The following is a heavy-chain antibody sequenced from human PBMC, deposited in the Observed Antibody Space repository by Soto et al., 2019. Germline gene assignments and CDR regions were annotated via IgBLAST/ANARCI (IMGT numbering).Heavy chain of an antibody. CDR2: IIPNSGTT. D-gene: IGHD3-16*01. CDR1: GGSFRNFV. CDR3: ARDLGGEATIRF. Sequence: QVQLVQSGAEVKKPGSSVKVSCKASGGSFRNFVISWVRQAPGQGLEWMGGIIPNSGTTNYAQKFQGKVTITADESTSTAYMELSGLTSEDTSLYYCARDLGGEATIRFWGQGTLGTVSS. J-gene: IGHJ4*02. V-gene: IGHV1-69*01.